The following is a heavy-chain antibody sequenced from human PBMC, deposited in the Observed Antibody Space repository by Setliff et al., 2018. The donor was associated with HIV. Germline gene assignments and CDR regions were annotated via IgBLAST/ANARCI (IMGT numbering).Heavy chain of an antibody. Sequence: PGGSLRLSCAASGFTFSSYSMNWVRQAPGKGLEWVSYISGDTRIINYADSVKGRFTISRDNSKNTLYLQMNSLRVEDTALYYCAKVLDAFDIWGQGTMVTVSS. CDR3: AKVLDAFDI. V-gene: IGHV3-48*01. CDR2: ISGDTRII. CDR1: GFTFSSYS. J-gene: IGHJ3*02. D-gene: IGHD2-15*01.